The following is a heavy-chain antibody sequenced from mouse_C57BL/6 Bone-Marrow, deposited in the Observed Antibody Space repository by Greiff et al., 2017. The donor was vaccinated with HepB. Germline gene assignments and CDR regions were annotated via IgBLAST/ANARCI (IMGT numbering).Heavy chain of an antibody. Sequence: EVKLQESGPELVKPGASVKMSCKASGYTFTDYNMHWVKQSHGKSLEWIGYINPNNGGTSYNQKFKGKATLTVNKSSSTAYMELRSLTSEDSAVYYCARPVYYGSRYGPLFDYWGQGTTLTVSS. J-gene: IGHJ2*01. CDR2: INPNNGGT. CDR3: ARPVYYGSRYGPLFDY. V-gene: IGHV1-22*01. CDR1: GYTFTDYN. D-gene: IGHD1-1*01.